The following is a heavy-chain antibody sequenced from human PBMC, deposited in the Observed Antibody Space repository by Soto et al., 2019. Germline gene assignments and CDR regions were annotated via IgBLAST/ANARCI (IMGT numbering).Heavy chain of an antibody. V-gene: IGHV3-7*01. CDR3: ARGARTFDV. J-gene: IGHJ3*01. CDR1: GFTSSDYW. Sequence: GGSLRLSCAASGFTSSDYWMSWVRQAPGKGLEWVANIKEDGSEECYVDSVKGRFTISRDNAKNSLYLQMNNLRAEDTAVYYRARGARTFDVWGQGTMVTVSS. CDR2: IKEDGSEE. D-gene: IGHD5-12*01.